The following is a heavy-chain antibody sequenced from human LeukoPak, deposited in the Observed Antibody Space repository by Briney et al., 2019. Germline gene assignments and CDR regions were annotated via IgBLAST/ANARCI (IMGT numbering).Heavy chain of an antibody. D-gene: IGHD2-2*01. J-gene: IGHJ4*02. CDR2: IYYSGST. V-gene: IGHV4-59*01. Sequence: TSETLSLTCTVSGGSISSYHWSWIRQPPGKGLEWIGYIYYSGSTNYNPSLKSRVTISVDTSKNQFSLKLSSVTAADTAVYYCARGLYCSSTSCFFDYWGQGTLVTVSS. CDR3: ARGLYCSSTSCFFDY. CDR1: GGSISSYH.